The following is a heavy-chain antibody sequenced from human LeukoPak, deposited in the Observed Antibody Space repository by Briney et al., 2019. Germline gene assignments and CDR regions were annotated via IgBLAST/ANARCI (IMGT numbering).Heavy chain of an antibody. CDR3: ARGSTYSSGWYTGFDY. D-gene: IGHD6-19*01. V-gene: IGHV3-21*01. J-gene: IGHJ4*02. Sequence: GGSLRLSCVGSGFTFSSYSMNWVRQAPGKGLEWVSSITSSSSYIYYADSVKGRFTISRDNAKKSVYLQMNSLRAEDTAVYYCARGSTYSSGWYTGFDYWGQGSLVTVSS. CDR2: ITSSSSYI. CDR1: GFTFSSYS.